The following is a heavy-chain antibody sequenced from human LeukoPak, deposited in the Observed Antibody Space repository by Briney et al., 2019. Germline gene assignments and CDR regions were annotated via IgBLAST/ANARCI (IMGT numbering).Heavy chain of an antibody. J-gene: IGHJ6*02. CDR3: ARDVGDSSSWSYSYYYYYYGMDV. CDR1: GYTFTSYG. Sequence: ASVKVSCKASGYTFTSYGISWVRQAPGQGLEWMGWISAYNGNTNYAQKLQGRVTMTTDTSTGTAYMELRSLRSDDTAVYYCARDVGDSSSWSYSYYYYYYGMDVWGQGTTVTVSS. CDR2: ISAYNGNT. D-gene: IGHD6-13*01. V-gene: IGHV1-18*01.